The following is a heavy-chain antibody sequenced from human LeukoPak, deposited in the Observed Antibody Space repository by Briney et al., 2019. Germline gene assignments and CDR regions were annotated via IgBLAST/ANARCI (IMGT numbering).Heavy chain of an antibody. CDR3: ARDIVVVPAAIEAHNWFDP. CDR2: ISSGRRTI. D-gene: IGHD2-2*01. J-gene: IGHJ5*02. V-gene: IGHV3-48*04. CDR1: GFTFSSYS. Sequence: GGSLRLSCVASGFTFSSYSINWVRQAPGKGLEWVSYISSGRRTIYYADSVKGRFTISRDNAKNTLYLQMNSLRAEDTAVYYCARDIVVVPAAIEAHNWFDPWGQGTLVTVSS.